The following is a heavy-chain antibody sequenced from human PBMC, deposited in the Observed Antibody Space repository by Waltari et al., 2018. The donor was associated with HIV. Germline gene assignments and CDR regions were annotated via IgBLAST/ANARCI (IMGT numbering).Heavy chain of an antibody. Sequence: QVHLVQSGSELKKPGASVKVSCKASGYTFTNFAMNWVRQAPGQGLEWMGWINTKTGNPKYAQGFTGRFVFSLDTAVTTAYLQISSLKAEDTAVYYCGRGPGRSVDYWGQGTLVTVSS. CDR1: GYTFTNFA. CDR3: GRGPGRSVDY. D-gene: IGHD3-10*01. V-gene: IGHV7-4-1*02. J-gene: IGHJ4*02. CDR2: INTKTGNP.